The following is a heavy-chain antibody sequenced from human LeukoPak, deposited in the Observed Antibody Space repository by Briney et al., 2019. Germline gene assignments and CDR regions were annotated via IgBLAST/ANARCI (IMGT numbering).Heavy chain of an antibody. J-gene: IGHJ6*02. D-gene: IGHD5-12*01. CDR2: INHSGSS. CDR1: GGSFSGYY. Sequence: SETLSLTCAVYGGSFSGYYWSWIRQPPGKGLEWIGEINHSGSSNHNPSLQSRVTISLHTSKNQFPLMLSSVTAADTAVYYCTRGRWIIGVATILSYYYFGMDVWGQGTTVTVSS. CDR3: TRGRWIIGVATILSYYYFGMDV. V-gene: IGHV4-34*01.